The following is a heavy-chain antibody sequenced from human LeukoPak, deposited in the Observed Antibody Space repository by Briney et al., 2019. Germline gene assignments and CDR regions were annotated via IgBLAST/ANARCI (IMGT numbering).Heavy chain of an antibody. Sequence: GGSLRLSCAASGFTFSNYAMSWVRQAPGKGLEWVSAISGSGGSTYYADSVKGRFTISRDNSKNTLYLQMNSLRAEDTAVYYCARDREDIVVVPAADIYYYYYYMDVWGKGTTVTISS. J-gene: IGHJ6*03. CDR2: ISGSGGST. CDR1: GFTFSNYA. CDR3: ARDREDIVVVPAADIYYYYYYMDV. V-gene: IGHV3-23*01. D-gene: IGHD2-2*01.